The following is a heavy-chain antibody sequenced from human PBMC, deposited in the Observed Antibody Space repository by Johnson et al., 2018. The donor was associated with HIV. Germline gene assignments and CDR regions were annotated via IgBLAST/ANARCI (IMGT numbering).Heavy chain of an antibody. CDR2: IKSKTDGGTV. D-gene: IGHD5-18*01. CDR1: GFTFSNAW. Sequence: VQLVESGGGLVQPGGSLRLSCAASGFTFSNAWMSWVRQAPGKGLEWVGRIKSKTDGGTVDYAAPVKDRFTISRDDSKSTLYLQMKSMKTEDTAVYYCTTVARWIRTVAAFDVWGQGTMVTVSS. V-gene: IGHV3-15*01. CDR3: TTVARWIRTVAAFDV. J-gene: IGHJ3*01.